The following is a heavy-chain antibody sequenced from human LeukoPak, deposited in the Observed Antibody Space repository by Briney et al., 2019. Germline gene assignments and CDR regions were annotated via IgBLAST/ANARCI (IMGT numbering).Heavy chain of an antibody. CDR3: AKGASASRHFDY. D-gene: IGHD1-26*01. Sequence: GGSLRLSCAASGFTFSNCAMNWVRQAPGKGLEWVSDISASGGSTNYADAVKGRFTISRDNSKNTLYLQMNSLRAEDAAVYYCAKGASASRHFDYWGLGTLVTVSS. J-gene: IGHJ4*02. V-gene: IGHV3-23*01. CDR1: GFTFSNCA. CDR2: ISASGGST.